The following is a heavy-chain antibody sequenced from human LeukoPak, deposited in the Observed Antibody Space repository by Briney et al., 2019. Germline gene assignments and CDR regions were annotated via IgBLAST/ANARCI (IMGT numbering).Heavy chain of an antibody. CDR1: GFTFSIYS. D-gene: IGHD3-3*01. CDR3: ARDRILDDFWSGYYMGGAFDI. Sequence: GGSLRLSCAASGFTFSIYSMNWVRQAPGKGLEWVASISSRSAYIYYADSVKGRFTISRDNAEKSLYLQMNSLRAEDTAVYYCARDRILDDFWSGYYMGGAFDIWGQGTMVTVSS. V-gene: IGHV3-21*01. J-gene: IGHJ3*02. CDR2: ISSRSAYI.